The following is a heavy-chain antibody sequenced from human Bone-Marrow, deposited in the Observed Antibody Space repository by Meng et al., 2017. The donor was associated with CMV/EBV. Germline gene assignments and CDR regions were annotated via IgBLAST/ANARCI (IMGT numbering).Heavy chain of an antibody. CDR3: ARGLVVPAPYGMDV. CDR2: INHSGST. Sequence: SQTLSLTGAVYGGSFSGYYWSWIRQPPGKGLEWIGEINHSGSTNYNPSLKSRVTISVDTSKNQFSLKLSSVTAADTAVYYCARGLVVPAPYGMDVWGQGTTVTVSS. CDR1: GGSFSGYY. D-gene: IGHD2-2*01. V-gene: IGHV4-34*01. J-gene: IGHJ6*02.